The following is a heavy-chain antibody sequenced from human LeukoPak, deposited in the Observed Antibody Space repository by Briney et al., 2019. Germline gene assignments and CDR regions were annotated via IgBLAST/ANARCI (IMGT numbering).Heavy chain of an antibody. CDR3: ARHRRLGYYDSSGSPNGFDP. CDR1: GGSFSGYY. V-gene: IGHV4-34*01. CDR2: INHSGST. D-gene: IGHD3-22*01. J-gene: IGHJ5*02. Sequence: SETLSLTCAVYGGSFSGYYWSWIRQPPGKWLEWIGEINHSGSTNYNPSLKSRVTISVDTSKNQFSLKLSSVTAADTAVYYCARHRRLGYYDSSGSPNGFDPWGQGTLVTVSS.